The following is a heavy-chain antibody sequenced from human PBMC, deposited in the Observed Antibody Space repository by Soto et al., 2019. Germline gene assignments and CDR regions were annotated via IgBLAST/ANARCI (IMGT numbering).Heavy chain of an antibody. D-gene: IGHD3-3*01. CDR3: AKLGEKYYDFWSGYTFDY. CDR2: ISGSGGST. J-gene: IGHJ4*02. V-gene: IGHV3-23*01. CDR1: GFTFSSYA. Sequence: EVQLLESGGGLVQPGGSLRLSCAASGFTFSSYAMSWVRQAPGKGLEWVSAISGSGGSTYYADSVKGRFTISRDNSKNTLYLQMNSLRAEDTAVYYGAKLGEKYYDFWSGYTFDYWGQGTLVTVSS.